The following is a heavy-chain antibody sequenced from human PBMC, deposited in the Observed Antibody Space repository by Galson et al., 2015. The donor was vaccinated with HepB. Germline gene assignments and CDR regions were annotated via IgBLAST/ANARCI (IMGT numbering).Heavy chain of an antibody. CDR2: IYPGDSDT. D-gene: IGHD5-18*01. CDR3: ARALDTAMVASHFDY. Sequence: QSGAEVKKPGESLKISCKGSGYSFTSYWIGWVRQMPGKGLEWMGIIYPGDSDTRYSPSFQGQVTISADKSISTAFLQWSSLKASDTAMYYCARALDTAMVASHFDYWGQGTLVTVSS. CDR1: GYSFTSYW. V-gene: IGHV5-51*01. J-gene: IGHJ4*02.